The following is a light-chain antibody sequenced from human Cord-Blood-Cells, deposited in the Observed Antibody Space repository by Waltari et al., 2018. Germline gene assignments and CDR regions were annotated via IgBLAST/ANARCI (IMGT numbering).Light chain of an antibody. V-gene: IGLV2-11*01. CDR2: DVS. CDR1: SSDVGGYNY. J-gene: IGLJ3*02. CDR3: CSYAGSYTFAV. Sequence: QSALTQPRSVSGSPGQSVTISCTGTSSDVGGYNYVSWYQPHPGKAPKLMIYDVSKRPSGVPVRFSGSKSGNTASLTISGLQAEDEADYYCCSYAGSYTFAVFGGGTKLTVL.